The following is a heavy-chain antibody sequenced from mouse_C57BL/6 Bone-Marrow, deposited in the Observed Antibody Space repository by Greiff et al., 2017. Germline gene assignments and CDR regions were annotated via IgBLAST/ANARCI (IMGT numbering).Heavy chain of an antibody. J-gene: IGHJ4*01. D-gene: IGHD1-1*01. CDR1: GFTFSSYA. CDR2: ISSGGDYT. Sequence: EVMLVESGAGLVKPGGSLKLSCAASGFTFSSYAMSWVRQTPEKRLEWVAYISSGGDYTYYADTVKGRSTISRDNARNTLYLQMSSLKSEDTAMYYCTREGTTVVANYYAMDYWGQGTSVTVSS. V-gene: IGHV5-9-1*02. CDR3: TREGTTVVANYYAMDY.